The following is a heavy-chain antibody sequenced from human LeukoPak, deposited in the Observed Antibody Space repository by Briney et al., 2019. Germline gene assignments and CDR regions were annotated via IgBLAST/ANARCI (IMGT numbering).Heavy chain of an antibody. V-gene: IGHV4-4*02. D-gene: IGHD2-2*01. CDR2: INHSGST. CDR1: GGSISRPNW. CDR3: ARRQPLGYCSSTSCYGRLVNAFDI. J-gene: IGHJ3*02. Sequence: SGTLSLTCTVSGGSISRPNWWSWARQTPGKGLEWIGEINHSGSTNYNPSLKSRVTISVDTSKNQFSLKLSSVTAADTAVYYCARRQPLGYCSSTSCYGRLVNAFDIWGQGTMVTVSS.